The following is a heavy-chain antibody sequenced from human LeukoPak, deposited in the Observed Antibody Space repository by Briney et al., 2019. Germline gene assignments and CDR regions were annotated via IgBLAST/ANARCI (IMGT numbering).Heavy chain of an antibody. V-gene: IGHV3-30*02. J-gene: IGHJ3*02. CDR1: GFTFSSYG. CDR3: AINGCYRGVCDFDI. D-gene: IGHD2-21*01. Sequence: GGSLRLSCAASGFTFSSYGMHWVRQAPGKGLEWVAFIRYDGSNKYYADSVKGRFTISRDNSKNTLYLQMNSLRAEDTAVYYCAINGCYRGVCDFDIWGQGTLVTVSS. CDR2: IRYDGSNK.